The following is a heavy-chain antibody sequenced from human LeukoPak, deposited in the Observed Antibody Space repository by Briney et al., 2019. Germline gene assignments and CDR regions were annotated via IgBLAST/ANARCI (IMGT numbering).Heavy chain of an antibody. CDR1: GYTFTGYY. D-gene: IGHD3/OR15-3a*01. CDR3: ARDPLRTEGHYPYFDY. Sequence: ASVKVSCKASGYTFTGYYMHWVRQAPGQGLEWMGWINPNSGGTNYAQKFQGRVTMTRDTSISTAYMELSRLRSDDTAVYHCARDPLRTEGHYPYFDYWGQGTLVTVSS. V-gene: IGHV1-2*02. J-gene: IGHJ4*02. CDR2: INPNSGGT.